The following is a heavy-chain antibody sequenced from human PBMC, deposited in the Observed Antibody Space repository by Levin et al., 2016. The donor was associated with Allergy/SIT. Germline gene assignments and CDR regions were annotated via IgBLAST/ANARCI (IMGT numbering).Heavy chain of an antibody. CDR2: IIPIFGTA. CDR3: ARVRIMITFGGVIVINGMDV. J-gene: IGHJ6*02. CDR1: GGTFSSYA. V-gene: IGHV1-69*13. Sequence: SVKVSCKASGGTFSSYAISWVRQAPGQGLEWMGGIIPIFGTANYAQKFQGRVTITADESTSTAYMELSSLRSEDTAVYYCARVRIMITFGGVIVINGMDVWGQGTTVTVSS. D-gene: IGHD3-16*02.